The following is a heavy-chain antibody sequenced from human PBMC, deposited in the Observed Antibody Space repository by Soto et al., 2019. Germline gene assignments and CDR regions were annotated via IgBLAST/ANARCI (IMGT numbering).Heavy chain of an antibody. J-gene: IGHJ4*02. CDR3: ARRGSGSYYDY. V-gene: IGHV3-23*01. CDR1: GFTFSSYA. D-gene: IGHD1-26*01. Sequence: EVQLLESGGGLVQPGGSLRLSCAASGFTFSSYAMRWVRQAPGKGLEWVSAISGSGGSTYYADSVKGRFTVSRDTSKNTLYLQMNSLRAEDTAVYYWARRGSGSYYDYWGQGTLVTVSS. CDR2: ISGSGGST.